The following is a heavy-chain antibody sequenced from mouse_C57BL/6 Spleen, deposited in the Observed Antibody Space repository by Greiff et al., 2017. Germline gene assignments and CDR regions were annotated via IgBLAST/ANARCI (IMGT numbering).Heavy chain of an antibody. CDR2: IDPSDSYT. Sequence: QVQLQQSGAELVRPGTSVKLSCKASGYTFTSYWMHWVKQRPGQGLEWIGVIDPSDSYTNYNQKFKGKATLTVDTSSSTAYMQLSSLTSEDSAVYYCARADYYGSSHYAMDYWGQGTSVTVSS. D-gene: IGHD1-1*01. CDR1: GYTFTSYW. J-gene: IGHJ4*01. CDR3: ARADYYGSSHYAMDY. V-gene: IGHV1-59*01.